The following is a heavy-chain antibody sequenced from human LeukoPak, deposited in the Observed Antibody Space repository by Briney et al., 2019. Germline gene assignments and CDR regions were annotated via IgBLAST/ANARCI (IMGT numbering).Heavy chain of an antibody. Sequence: ASVKVSCKASGYTFTSYAITWVRQAPGQGLEWMGWISSYNGNTNYAQKLQGRVTMTRDTSISTAYMELSRLRFDDTAVYYCASGDYGDPPLNYWGQGTLVTVSS. J-gene: IGHJ4*02. CDR2: ISSYNGNT. V-gene: IGHV1-18*01. CDR3: ASGDYGDPPLNY. CDR1: GYTFTSYA. D-gene: IGHD4-17*01.